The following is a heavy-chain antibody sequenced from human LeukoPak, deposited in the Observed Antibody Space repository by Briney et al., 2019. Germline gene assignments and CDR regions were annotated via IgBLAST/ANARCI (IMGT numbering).Heavy chain of an antibody. CDR1: GFTFSSYA. Sequence: GGSLRLSCAASGFTFSSYAMHWVRQAPGKGLEWVAVISYDGSNKYYADSVKGRFTISRDNSKNTLYLQMNSLRAEDTAVYYCARDQVLLWFGESRMDVWGQGTTVTVSS. D-gene: IGHD3-10*01. CDR2: ISYDGSNK. CDR3: ARDQVLLWFGESRMDV. V-gene: IGHV3-30-3*01. J-gene: IGHJ6*02.